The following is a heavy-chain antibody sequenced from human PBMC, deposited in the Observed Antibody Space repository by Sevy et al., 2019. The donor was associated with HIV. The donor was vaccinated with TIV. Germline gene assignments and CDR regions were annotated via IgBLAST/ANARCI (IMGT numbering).Heavy chain of an antibody. CDR3: ARALAAAASS. D-gene: IGHD6-13*01. CDR1: GFTFSAYW. CDR2: INQGGSEK. V-gene: IGHV3-7*01. J-gene: IGHJ5*02. Sequence: GGSLRLSCAASGFTFSAYWMHWVRQAPGKGREWVANINQGGSEKYYVDSVKGRFTIPRDNAKNSLFLQMNSLRAEDTAVYYCARALAAAASSWGQGALVTVSS.